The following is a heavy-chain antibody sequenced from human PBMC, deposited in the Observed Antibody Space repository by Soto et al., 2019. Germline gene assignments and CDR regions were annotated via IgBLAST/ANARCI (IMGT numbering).Heavy chain of an antibody. CDR1: GYTFTSYY. Sequence: ASVKVSCKASGYTFTSYYMHWVRQAPGQGLEWMGIINPSGGSTSYAQKFQGRVTMTRDTSTSTVYMELSSLRSEDTAVYYCARGVWVSPYYYDSSTDYWGPGTLVTVS. J-gene: IGHJ4*02. CDR3: ARGVWVSPYYYDSSTDY. D-gene: IGHD3-22*01. V-gene: IGHV1-46*01. CDR2: INPSGGST.